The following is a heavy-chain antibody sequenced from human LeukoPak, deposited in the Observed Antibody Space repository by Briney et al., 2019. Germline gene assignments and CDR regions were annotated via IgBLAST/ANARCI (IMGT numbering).Heavy chain of an antibody. D-gene: IGHD6-6*01. Sequence: SETLSLTCTVSGGSISSYYWSWIRQPAGKGLEWIGRIYTSGSTKYNPSLKSRVTISVDTSKNQFSLKLSSVTAADTAVYYCARLQYSSSSANFDYWGQGTLVTVSS. CDR2: IYTSGST. J-gene: IGHJ4*02. CDR1: GGSISSYY. CDR3: ARLQYSSSSANFDY. V-gene: IGHV4-4*07.